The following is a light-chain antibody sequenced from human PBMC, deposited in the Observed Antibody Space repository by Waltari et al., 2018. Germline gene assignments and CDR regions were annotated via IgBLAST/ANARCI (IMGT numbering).Light chain of an antibody. V-gene: IGLV1-47*01. CDR1: SSNLGNNY. Sequence: QSVLSQTPSASGTPGQRANIHCSGSSSNLGNNYVYWYQQLPGPAPKLLIYSNNQLPSGVPDRFSGSKSGTSASLAINGLRSEDEADFYCATWDDSLRMVFGGGTELTVL. CDR2: SNN. CDR3: ATWDDSLRMV. J-gene: IGLJ3*02.